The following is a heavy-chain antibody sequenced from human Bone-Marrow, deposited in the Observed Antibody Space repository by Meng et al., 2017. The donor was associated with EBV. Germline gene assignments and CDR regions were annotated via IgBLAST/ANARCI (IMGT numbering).Heavy chain of an antibody. J-gene: IGHJ4*01. CDR3: AKDDAGGSIDF. CDR1: GFTFNKYN. CDR2: IYRDGTTT. D-gene: IGHD2-8*02. Sequence: EVHLLESVRVEVQPGGSLRLSCAASGFTFNKYNMHWVRQPPGRGLEAVSIIYRDGTTTAYADSVKGRFTISRDNNKESLFLQMNSLRTEDTALYYCAKDDAGGSIDFWGHGTLVTVSS. V-gene: IGHV3-43*01.